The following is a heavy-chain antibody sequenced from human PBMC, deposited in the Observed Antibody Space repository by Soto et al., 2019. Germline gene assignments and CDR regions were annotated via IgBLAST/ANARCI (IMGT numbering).Heavy chain of an antibody. CDR2: INPNSGGT. CDR1: GYTFTGYY. J-gene: IGHJ6*02. V-gene: IGHV1-2*04. Sequence: GASVKVSCKASGYTFTGYYMHWVRQAPGQGLEWMGWINPNSGGTNYAQKFQGWVTMTRDTSINTAYMELSRLRSDDTAVYYCARDFATGTTFNSYYYGMDVWGQGTTVTVSS. D-gene: IGHD1-1*01. CDR3: ARDFATGTTFNSYYYGMDV.